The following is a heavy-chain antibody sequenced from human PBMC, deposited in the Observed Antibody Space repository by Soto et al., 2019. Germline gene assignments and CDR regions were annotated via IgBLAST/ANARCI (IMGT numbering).Heavy chain of an antibody. V-gene: IGHV3-23*01. CDR1: GFTFSSYA. CDR2: ISGSGGST. Sequence: LRLSCAASGFTFSSYAMSWVRQAPGKGLEWVSAISGSGGSTYYADSVKGRFTISRDNSKNTLYLQMNSLRAEDTAVYYCAKDGYYYDSSGYLTYGMDVWGQGTTVTVSS. CDR3: AKDGYYYDSSGYLTYGMDV. J-gene: IGHJ6*02. D-gene: IGHD3-22*01.